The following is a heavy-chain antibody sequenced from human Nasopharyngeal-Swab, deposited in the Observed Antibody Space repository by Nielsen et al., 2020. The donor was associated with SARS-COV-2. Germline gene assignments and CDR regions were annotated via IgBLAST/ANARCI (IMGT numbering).Heavy chain of an antibody. V-gene: IGHV4-31*03. Sequence: SETLSLTCTVSGGSISSGGYYWSWIRQHPGKGLEWIGYIYYSGSTHYNPSLKSRVTISVDTSKNQFSLKLSSVTAADTAVYYCAREIFMVRGVITVKGAFDIWGQGTMVTVSS. CDR2: IYYSGST. J-gene: IGHJ3*02. D-gene: IGHD3-10*01. CDR3: AREIFMVRGVITVKGAFDI. CDR1: GGSISSGGYY.